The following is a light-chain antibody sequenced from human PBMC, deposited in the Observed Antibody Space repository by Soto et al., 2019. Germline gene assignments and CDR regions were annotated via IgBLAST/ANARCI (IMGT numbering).Light chain of an antibody. CDR2: DAS. CDR3: QQRSNWPSLT. Sequence: EIVSIQSPATLSLSPGERATLSCRASQSVGSYLAWYQHKPGQAPRLLISDASNRATGIPARFSGSGSETDFTLTISSLEPEDSAVYYGQQRSNWPSLTFGGGTKVDIK. J-gene: IGKJ4*01. V-gene: IGKV3-11*01. CDR1: QSVGSY.